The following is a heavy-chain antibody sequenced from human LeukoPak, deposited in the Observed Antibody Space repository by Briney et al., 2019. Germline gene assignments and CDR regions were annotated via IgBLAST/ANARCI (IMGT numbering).Heavy chain of an antibody. CDR1: GLTFTNAW. D-gene: IGHD4-17*01. V-gene: IGHV3-15*01. Sequence: GASLRLSCATSGLTFTNAWLSWVRQAPGKGLEWVGRIKGKIDRGTTDYAAPVIGRFTISRDESKETVHLQMNSLKTEDTAVYYCTTDNGDFGADVWGQGATVTVSS. CDR2: IKGKIDRGTT. J-gene: IGHJ6*02. CDR3: TTDNGDFGADV.